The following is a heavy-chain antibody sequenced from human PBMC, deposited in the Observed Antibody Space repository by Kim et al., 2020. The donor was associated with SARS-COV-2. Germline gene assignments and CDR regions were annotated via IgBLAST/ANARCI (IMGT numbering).Heavy chain of an antibody. CDR3: ARSGGYSYYAMDV. J-gene: IGHJ6*02. Sequence: YADSVKGRFTLSRDISKSTLDLQMNSLGADDRAVYYCARSGGYSYYAMDVGGQGTRVTVSS. D-gene: IGHD5-18*01. V-gene: IGHV3-53*01.